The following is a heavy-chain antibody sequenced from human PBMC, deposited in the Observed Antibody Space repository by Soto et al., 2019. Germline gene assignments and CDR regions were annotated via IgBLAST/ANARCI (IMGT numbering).Heavy chain of an antibody. V-gene: IGHV4-30-2*01. CDR1: GGSISSGGYS. D-gene: IGHD3-10*01. CDR2: IYHSGST. J-gene: IGHJ4*02. CDR3: ARVFLGDYYFDY. Sequence: SETLSLTCAVSGGSISSGGYSWSWIRQPPGKGLEWIGYIYHSGSTYYNPSLKSRVTISVDRSKNQFSLKLSSVTAADTAVYYCARVFLGDYYFDYWGQGTLVTVS.